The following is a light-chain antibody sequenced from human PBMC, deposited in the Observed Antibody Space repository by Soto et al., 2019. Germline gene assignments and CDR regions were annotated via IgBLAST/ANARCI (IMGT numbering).Light chain of an antibody. CDR1: QSVSNY. V-gene: IGKV3-11*01. CDR3: QQRSNWPPIT. CDR2: DAS. J-gene: IGKJ5*01. Sequence: EGVFTQSPATLSLSPGERATLSCRASQSVSNYLDWFQQKPGQAPRLLIYDASNRATGIPARFSGSGSGTDFTLTISSLEPEDFAVYYCQQRSNWPPITFGQGTRLEIK.